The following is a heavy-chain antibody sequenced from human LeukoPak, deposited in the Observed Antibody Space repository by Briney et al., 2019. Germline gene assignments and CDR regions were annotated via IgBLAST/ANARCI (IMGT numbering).Heavy chain of an antibody. D-gene: IGHD3-10*01. CDR2: IYYSGTT. CDR1: GGSIDSSSYY. Sequence: SETLSLTCTVSGGSIDSSSYYWGWTRQPPGRGLEWIGIIYYSGTTSYNPSLKSRVAISADTSKNQFSLKLSSVTAADTAMYYCTRHNYYGSGRNIDFWGQGTLVTVSS. CDR3: TRHNYYGSGRNIDF. V-gene: IGHV4-39*01. J-gene: IGHJ4*02.